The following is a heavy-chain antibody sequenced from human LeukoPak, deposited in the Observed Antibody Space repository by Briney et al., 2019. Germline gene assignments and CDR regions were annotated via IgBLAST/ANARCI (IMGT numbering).Heavy chain of an antibody. V-gene: IGHV1-8*01. CDR1: GYTFTSYD. J-gene: IGHJ4*02. D-gene: IGHD2-15*01. CDR3: ARWDYCSGGSCYSDY. CDR2: MNPNGGNT. Sequence: ASVKVSCKASGYTFTSYDINWARQATGQGLEWMGWMNPNGGNTGYAQKFQGRVTMTRNTSISTAYMELSSLRSEDTAVYYCARWDYCSGGSCYSDYWGQGTLVTVSS.